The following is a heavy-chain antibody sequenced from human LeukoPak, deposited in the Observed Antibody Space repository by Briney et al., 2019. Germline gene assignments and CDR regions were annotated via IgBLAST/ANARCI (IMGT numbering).Heavy chain of an antibody. CDR2: IYYSGST. CDR3: ARAKYSRLDY. D-gene: IGHD6-13*01. CDR1: GGSISSSSYY. J-gene: IGHJ4*02. V-gene: IGHV4-39*01. Sequence: SETLSLTCTVSGGSISSSSYYWGWIRQPPGKGLEWIGSIYYSGSTYYNPSLKSRVTISVDTSKNQFSLKLSSVTAAGTAVYYCARAKYSRLDYWGQGTLVTVSS.